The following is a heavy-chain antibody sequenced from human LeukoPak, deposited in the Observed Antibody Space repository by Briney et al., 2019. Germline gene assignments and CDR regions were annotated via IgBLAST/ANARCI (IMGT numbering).Heavy chain of an antibody. CDR2: ISGSGGST. V-gene: IGHV3-23*01. D-gene: IGHD1-26*01. Sequence: PGGSLRLSCEASGFTFSSYAMSWLRQAPGKGLEWVSAISGSGGSTYYADSVKGRFTISRDNSKNTLYLQMNSLRAEDTAVYYCAKDVVGAINYFDYWGQGTLVTVSS. CDR3: AKDVVGAINYFDY. CDR1: GFTFSSYA. J-gene: IGHJ4*02.